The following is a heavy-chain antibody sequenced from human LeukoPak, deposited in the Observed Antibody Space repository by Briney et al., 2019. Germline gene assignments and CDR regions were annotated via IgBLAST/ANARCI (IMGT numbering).Heavy chain of an antibody. D-gene: IGHD3-9*01. CDR2: ISGYNDKT. V-gene: IGHV1-18*01. CDR3: VRSGNYEILTGYDY. CDR1: GYTFTMFG. J-gene: IGHJ4*02. Sequence: ASVKVSCKASGYTFTMFGISWVRQAPGQGPEWMGWISGYNDKTYYAQRFQGRVTMTTDTSTNTGYMELRSLISDDTAVYYCVRSGNYEILTGYDYWGQGTLVTVSS.